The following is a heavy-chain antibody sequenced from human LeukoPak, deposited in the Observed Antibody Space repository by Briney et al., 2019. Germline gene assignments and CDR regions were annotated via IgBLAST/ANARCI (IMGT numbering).Heavy chain of an antibody. D-gene: IGHD3-10*01. Sequence: GGSLRLSCAASGFTFSSYWMSWVRQAPGKGLEWVANIKQDGSEKYYVDSVKGRFTISRDNAKNSLYLQMNSLRAEDTAVYYCAKDLITTGSGAPDYYYGMDVWGQGTTVTVSS. V-gene: IGHV3-7*01. CDR1: GFTFSSYW. CDR2: IKQDGSEK. J-gene: IGHJ6*02. CDR3: AKDLITTGSGAPDYYYGMDV.